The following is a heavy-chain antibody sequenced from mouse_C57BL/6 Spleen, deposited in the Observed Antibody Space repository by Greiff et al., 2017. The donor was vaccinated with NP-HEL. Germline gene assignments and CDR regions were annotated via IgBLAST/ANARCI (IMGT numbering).Heavy chain of an antibody. J-gene: IGHJ4*01. Sequence: EVKVVESGGDLVKPGGSLKLSCAASGFTFSSYGMSWVRQTPDKRLEWVATISSGGSYTYYPDSVKGRFTISRDNAKNTLYLQMSSLKSEDTAMYYCARQDVGYAMDYWGQGTSVTVSS. CDR3: ARQDVGYAMDY. CDR1: GFTFSSYG. V-gene: IGHV5-6*01. CDR2: ISSGGSYT.